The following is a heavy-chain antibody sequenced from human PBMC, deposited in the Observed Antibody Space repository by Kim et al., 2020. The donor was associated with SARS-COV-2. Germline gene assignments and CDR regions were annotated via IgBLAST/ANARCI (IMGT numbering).Heavy chain of an antibody. D-gene: IGHD1-26*01. J-gene: IGHJ5*02. CDR3: ARGSGIVGAIGGGFDP. Sequence: GGSLRLSCAASGFTFSSYSMNCVRQAPGKGLEWVSSISSSSSYIYYADSVKGRFTISRDNAKNSLYLQMNSLRAEDTAVYYCARGSGIVGAIGGGFDPWGQGTLVTVSS. CDR1: GFTFSSYS. V-gene: IGHV3-21*01. CDR2: ISSSSSYI.